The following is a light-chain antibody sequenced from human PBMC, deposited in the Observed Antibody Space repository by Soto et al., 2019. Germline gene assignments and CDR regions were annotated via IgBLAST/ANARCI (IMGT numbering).Light chain of an antibody. V-gene: IGKV3-20*01. Sequence: EIVLTQSPGTLSLSPGERGILSCRASQSVSSSYLAWYQQKPGQAPSLLIYGASYRAAGIPDRFSGSGSGTDFTLTISRLEPEDFAVYYCHHYGGSPFTFCHGTKLDIK. CDR3: HHYGGSPFT. CDR2: GAS. CDR1: QSVSSSY. J-gene: IGKJ3*01.